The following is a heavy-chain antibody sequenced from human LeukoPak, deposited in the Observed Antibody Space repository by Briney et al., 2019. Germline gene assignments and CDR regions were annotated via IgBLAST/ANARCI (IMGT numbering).Heavy chain of an antibody. D-gene: IGHD6-13*01. Sequence: GGSLRLSCAASGFTFSSYAMSWVRQAPGKGLEWVAFIRYDGSNKYYADSVKGRFTISRDDSKNTLYLQMNSLRAEDTAVYYCAKDRLYSSSWYEGYYFDYWGQGTLVTVSS. CDR1: GFTFSSYA. CDR3: AKDRLYSSSWYEGYYFDY. J-gene: IGHJ4*02. V-gene: IGHV3-30*02. CDR2: IRYDGSNK.